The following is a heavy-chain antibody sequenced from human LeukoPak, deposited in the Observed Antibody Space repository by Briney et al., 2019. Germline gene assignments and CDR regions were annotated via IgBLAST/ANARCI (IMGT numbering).Heavy chain of an antibody. D-gene: IGHD6-19*01. CDR2: IFPILGIA. V-gene: IGHV1-69*04. J-gene: IGHJ4*02. Sequence: SVTVSCKASGGXLSSYATSWVRPAPGPGREWMGRIFPILGIANYAQKFQVRVTITADKSTSTAYMELSSLRSEDTAVYYCASRVYSSGWYYFDYWGQGTLVTVSS. CDR1: GGXLSSYA. CDR3: ASRVYSSGWYYFDY.